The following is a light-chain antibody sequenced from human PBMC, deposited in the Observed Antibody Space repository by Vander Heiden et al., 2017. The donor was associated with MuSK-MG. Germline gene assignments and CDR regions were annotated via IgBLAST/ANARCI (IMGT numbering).Light chain of an antibody. CDR3: NSRDSSGNHLGVV. Sequence: SSELTQDPDVSVASGQTVRITCQGDSLCSYYPCWYQQKPGQAPVLVIYGKNNRPSGIPDRFAGSSSGNTASLTITGAQAEDEADEYCNSRDSSGNHLGVVFGGGTKLTVL. CDR2: GKN. V-gene: IGLV3-19*01. CDR1: SLCSYY. J-gene: IGLJ2*01.